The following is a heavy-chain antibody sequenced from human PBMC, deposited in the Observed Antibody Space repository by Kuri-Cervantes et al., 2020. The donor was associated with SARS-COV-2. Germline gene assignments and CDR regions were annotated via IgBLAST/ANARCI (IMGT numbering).Heavy chain of an antibody. CDR2: ISSSSSTI. CDR1: GFTFSSYS. J-gene: IGHJ4*02. CDR3: ARAGYCTGGVCYGIDY. Sequence: GESLKISCAASGFTFSSYSMNWVRQAPGKGLEWVSYISSSSSTIYYADSVKGRFTISRDNAKNSLYLQMNSLRAEDTAVYYCARAGYCTGGVCYGIDYWGQGTRVTVSS. D-gene: IGHD2-8*02. V-gene: IGHV3-48*01.